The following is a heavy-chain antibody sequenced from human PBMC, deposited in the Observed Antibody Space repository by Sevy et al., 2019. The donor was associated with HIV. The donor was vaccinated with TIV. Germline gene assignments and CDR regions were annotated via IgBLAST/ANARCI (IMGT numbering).Heavy chain of an antibody. D-gene: IGHD6-13*01. Sequence: GGSLRLSCTASGFTFGDYCMSWVSQAPGKGLEWVAFLKSDVYGGTVDHAASVRGRFVISRDDSKTIAYLQMNDLETEDTGVYYCTRWKAAQSIFDYWGQGALVTVSS. J-gene: IGHJ4*02. V-gene: IGHV3-49*04. CDR3: TRWKAAQSIFDY. CDR1: GFTFGDYC. CDR2: LKSDVYGGTV.